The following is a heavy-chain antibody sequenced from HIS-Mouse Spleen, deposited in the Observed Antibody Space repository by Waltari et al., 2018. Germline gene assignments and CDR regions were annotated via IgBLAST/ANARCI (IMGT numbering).Heavy chain of an antibody. CDR2: IYYMWGT. J-gene: IGHJ2*01. CDR1: GGSISSSSYY. Sequence: QLQLQESGPGLVKPSETLSLTCTVSGGSISSSSYYWGWIRQPPGKGLEWIGSIYYMWGTYSNPSLKSRVTISVDTSKNQFSLKLSSVTAADTAVYYCAREIPYSSSWYDWYFDLWGRGTLVTVSS. CDR3: AREIPYSSSWYDWYFDL. V-gene: IGHV4-39*07. D-gene: IGHD6-13*01.